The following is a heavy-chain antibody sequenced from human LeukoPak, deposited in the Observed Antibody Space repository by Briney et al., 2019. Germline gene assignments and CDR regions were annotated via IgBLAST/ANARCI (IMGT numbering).Heavy chain of an antibody. V-gene: IGHV4-39*07. CDR2: IYYSGST. CDR3: ARVGVSEVLGATKEGPKGYCSSTSCRTSYYYYMDV. CDR1: GGSISSSSYY. J-gene: IGHJ6*03. Sequence: SETLSLTCTVSGGSISSSSYYWGWIRQPPGKGLEWIGSIYYSGSTYYNPSLKSRVTISVDTSKNQFSLKLSSVTAADTAVYYCARVGVSEVLGATKEGPKGYCSSTSCRTSYYYYMDVWGKGTTVTVSS. D-gene: IGHD2-2*01.